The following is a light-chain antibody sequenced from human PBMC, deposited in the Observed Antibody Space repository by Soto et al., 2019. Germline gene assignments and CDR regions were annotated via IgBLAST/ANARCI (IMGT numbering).Light chain of an antibody. CDR1: QSISSW. Sequence: DIQMTQSPSTLSASVGDRVTITCRASQSISSWLAWYQQKPGKAPKLLIYKASSLESGGPSRFSGSGSGTEFTLNISSLQPDDFATYYCQQYNSYPITFGQGTRLEIK. J-gene: IGKJ5*01. CDR2: KAS. CDR3: QQYNSYPIT. V-gene: IGKV1-5*03.